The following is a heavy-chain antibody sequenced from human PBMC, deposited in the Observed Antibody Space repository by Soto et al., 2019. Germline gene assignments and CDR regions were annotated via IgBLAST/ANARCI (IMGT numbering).Heavy chain of an antibody. CDR3: ARVAVAGTSPRPHGFDS. J-gene: IGHJ5*01. D-gene: IGHD6-19*01. Sequence: ASVKVSCKASGYTFSDNGISWVRQAPGQGLEWMGWISTYTGRTKYAQTLQGRVTMTTDTSTKTAYMELRSLRFDDTAVYYCARVAVAGTSPRPHGFDSWGQGTLVTVSS. V-gene: IGHV1-18*04. CDR1: GYTFSDNG. CDR2: ISTYTGRT.